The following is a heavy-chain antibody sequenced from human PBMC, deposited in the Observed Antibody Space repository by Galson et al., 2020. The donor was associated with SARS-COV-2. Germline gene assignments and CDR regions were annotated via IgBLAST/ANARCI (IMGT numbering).Heavy chain of an antibody. Sequence: GGSLRLSCAASGFTFSSYTMNWVRQAPGKGLEWVSYISSSSTTIYYADSVKGRFTISRDNAQNSLYLQMSSLRAEDTAVYYCARDTCSTNNCYTEEGEGGLDIWGQGTMVTVSS. CDR3: ARDTCSTNNCYTEEGEGGLDI. V-gene: IGHV3-48*01. CDR2: ISSSSTTI. D-gene: IGHD2-2*02. J-gene: IGHJ3*02. CDR1: GFTFSSYT.